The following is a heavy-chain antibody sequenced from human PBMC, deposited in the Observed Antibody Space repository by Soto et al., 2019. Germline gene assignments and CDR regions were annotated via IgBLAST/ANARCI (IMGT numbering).Heavy chain of an antibody. Sequence: TLSLTCTVSGGSISSSNNYWGWIRQPPGKGLEWIGNIYYTGSTYYNPSLKSRVTISVDTSKNQFSLKLSSVTAADMAVYYCARSSRDNWNDGWFDPWGQGTLVTVSS. CDR1: GGSISSSNNY. CDR3: ARSSRDNWNDGWFDP. V-gene: IGHV4-39*01. J-gene: IGHJ5*02. D-gene: IGHD1-20*01. CDR2: IYYTGST.